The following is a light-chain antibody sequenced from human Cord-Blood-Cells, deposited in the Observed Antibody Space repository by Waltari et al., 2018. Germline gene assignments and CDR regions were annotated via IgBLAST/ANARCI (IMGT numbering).Light chain of an antibody. J-gene: IGKJ2*01. V-gene: IGKV1-39*01. CDR2: AAS. CDR1: QSISRY. CDR3: QQFYSTAYT. Sequence: DIQLTQSPSSLSASVGASVTITSRASQSISRYFNWSQQKPGKAPKLLSYAASGLQRGVPARFRASGSATDFTLTNSSLQPEDLATYYWQQFYSTAYTVGQVNKLVIK.